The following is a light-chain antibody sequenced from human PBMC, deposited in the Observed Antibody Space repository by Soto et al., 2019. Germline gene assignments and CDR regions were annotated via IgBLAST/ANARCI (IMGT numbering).Light chain of an antibody. CDR2: VAS. CDR1: QSVSSSY. V-gene: IGKV3-20*01. J-gene: IGKJ3*01. CDR3: QQDCSSPRFT. Sequence: EIVLTQSPGTLSLSPGERATLSCRASQSVSSSYLAWYQQKPGQAPSLLIYVASSRATGIPDRFSVCGSVTDFTLTISGLETEDCAVYYCQQDCSSPRFTFGPGTKVDIK.